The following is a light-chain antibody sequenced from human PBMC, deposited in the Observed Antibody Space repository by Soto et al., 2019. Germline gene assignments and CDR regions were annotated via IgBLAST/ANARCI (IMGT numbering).Light chain of an antibody. CDR2: EVN. J-gene: IGLJ1*01. CDR3: SSHVGTSPYV. V-gene: IGLV2-8*01. Sequence: QSALTQPPSASGSPGQSVAISCTGTASDIGGYNFVSWYQQHPGKAPKLMIYEVNKRPPGVPDRFSGSKSVNTAALTVSGLQAEDEADYYCSSHVGTSPYVFGPGTKLTVL. CDR1: ASDIGGYNF.